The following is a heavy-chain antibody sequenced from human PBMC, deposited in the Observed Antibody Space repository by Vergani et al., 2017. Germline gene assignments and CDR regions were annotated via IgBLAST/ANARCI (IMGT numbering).Heavy chain of an antibody. V-gene: IGHV5-51*01. CDR3: TRHVPCGYVACLHFDH. Sequence: EVMLVQSGAEVKKPGESLKISCKYSESSFISNEIAWVRQMSGKGLQGTGNINPIDSKIAYSPSFQGQAIMSLDKSITTAYLQWRSLKASDTAIYYCTRHVPCGYVACLHFDHWGQGTQVTVSS. CDR1: ESSFISNE. D-gene: IGHD3-16*01. CDR2: INPIDSKI. J-gene: IGHJ4*02.